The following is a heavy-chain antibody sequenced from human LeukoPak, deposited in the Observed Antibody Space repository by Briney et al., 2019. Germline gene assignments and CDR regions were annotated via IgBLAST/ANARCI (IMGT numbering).Heavy chain of an antibody. D-gene: IGHD1-7*01. CDR2: ISHTSEYT. CDR1: GFTFSSYT. Sequence: GGSLRLSCAASGFTFSSYTMSWVRQAPGKGLEWVSAISHTSEYTYHADSVKGRFTISRDNSKNTLYLQMNSLRAEDTAVYYCAKDRGAGTRPDAFDIWGQGTMVTVSS. J-gene: IGHJ3*02. CDR3: AKDRGAGTRPDAFDI. V-gene: IGHV3-23*01.